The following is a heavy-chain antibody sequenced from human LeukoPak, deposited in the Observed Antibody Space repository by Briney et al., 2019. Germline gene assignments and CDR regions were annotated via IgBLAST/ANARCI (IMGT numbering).Heavy chain of an antibody. CDR1: GGSISSGDYY. J-gene: IGHJ6*02. D-gene: IGHD4-17*01. Sequence: SETLSLTCTVSGGSISSGDYYWSWIRQPPGKGLEWIGYIYYSGSTYSIPSLKSRVTISVDTSKNQFSLKLSSVTAADTAVYYCARHHYGVNGLDVWGQGTTVTVSS. V-gene: IGHV4-30-4*01. CDR3: ARHHYGVNGLDV. CDR2: IYYSGST.